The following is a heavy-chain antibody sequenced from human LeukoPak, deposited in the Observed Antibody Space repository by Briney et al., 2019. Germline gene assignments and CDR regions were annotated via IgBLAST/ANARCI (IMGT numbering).Heavy chain of an antibody. CDR3: ARGIQVVTAIPILDY. CDR2: IYYSGST. V-gene: IGHV4-31*03. Sequence: KASETLSLTGTVSGGSISSGGYYWSWIRQHPGKGLEWIGYIYYSGSTYYNPSLKSRVTISVDTSKNQFSLKLSSVTAADTAVYYCARGIQVVTAIPILDYWGQGTLVTVSS. J-gene: IGHJ4*02. D-gene: IGHD2-21*02. CDR1: GGSISSGGYY.